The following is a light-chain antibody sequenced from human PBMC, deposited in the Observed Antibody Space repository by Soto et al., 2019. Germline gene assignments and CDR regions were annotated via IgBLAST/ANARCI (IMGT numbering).Light chain of an antibody. CDR1: QSISVY. Sequence: EIELTQSPATLSLSPGERVTLSCRASQSISVYLAWYQQKPGQAPRLLIYDASTRPTGVSARFSGSGSGTDFSLTISSLEPEDFAVYYCQQRSDLPWTFGQGTKVDIK. CDR2: DAS. V-gene: IGKV3-11*01. CDR3: QQRSDLPWT. J-gene: IGKJ1*01.